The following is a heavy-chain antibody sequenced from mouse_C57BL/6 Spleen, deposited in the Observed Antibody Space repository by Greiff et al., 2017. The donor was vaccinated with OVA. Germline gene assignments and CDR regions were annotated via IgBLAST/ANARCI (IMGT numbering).Heavy chain of an antibody. CDR3: ARRDYYGSSHYAMDY. V-gene: IGHV1-64*01. CDR1: GYTFTSYW. Sequence: VQLQQPGAELVKPGASVKLSCKASGYTFTSYWMHWVKQRPGQGLEWIGMIHPNSGSTNYNEKFKSKATLTVDKSSSTAYMQLSSLTSEDSAVYYCARRDYYGSSHYAMDYWGQGTSVTVSS. D-gene: IGHD1-1*01. J-gene: IGHJ4*01. CDR2: IHPNSGST.